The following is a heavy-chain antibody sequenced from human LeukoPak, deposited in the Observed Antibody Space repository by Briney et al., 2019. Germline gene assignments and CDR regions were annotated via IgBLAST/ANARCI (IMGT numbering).Heavy chain of an antibody. CDR3: ANYWYP. D-gene: IGHD2-8*02. V-gene: IGHV3-74*01. J-gene: IGHJ5*02. CDR2: IKPDGAFT. CDR1: GFTFSSDW. Sequence: GGSLRLSCASSGFTFSSDWMYWIRQAPGRGPVWVSGIKPDGAFTHYADSVKGPFTISRDDAKNTLYLQMNSLRVEDTAVYYCANYWYPWGPGTLVTVSS.